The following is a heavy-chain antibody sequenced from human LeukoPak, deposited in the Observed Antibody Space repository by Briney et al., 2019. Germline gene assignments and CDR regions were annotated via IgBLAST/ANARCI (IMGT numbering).Heavy chain of an antibody. D-gene: IGHD3-10*01. Sequence: GGSLRLSCAASGFTFNTYSMSWVRQAPGKGLEWLSYISSTSTTIYYADSVKGRFTTSRDNAKNSLYLQMNSLRDEDTAVYYCARDSYGSGIPFDHWGQGTLVTVSS. J-gene: IGHJ4*02. CDR1: GFTFNTYS. CDR3: ARDSYGSGIPFDH. V-gene: IGHV3-48*02. CDR2: ISSTSTTI.